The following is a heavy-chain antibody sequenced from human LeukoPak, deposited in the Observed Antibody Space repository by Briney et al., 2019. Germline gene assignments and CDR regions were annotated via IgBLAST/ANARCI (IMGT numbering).Heavy chain of an antibody. CDR2: INPSGGST. Sequence: ASLKVSCKASGYTFTSYYMHWVRQAPGQGLEWMGIINPSGGSTSYAQKFQGRVTMTRDMSTSTAYMELRSLRSDDTAVYYCARDLRTRHVLRYFDWPPGYWGQGTLVTVSS. CDR3: ARDLRTRHVLRYFDWPPGY. D-gene: IGHD3-9*01. J-gene: IGHJ4*02. CDR1: GYTFTSYY. V-gene: IGHV1-46*01.